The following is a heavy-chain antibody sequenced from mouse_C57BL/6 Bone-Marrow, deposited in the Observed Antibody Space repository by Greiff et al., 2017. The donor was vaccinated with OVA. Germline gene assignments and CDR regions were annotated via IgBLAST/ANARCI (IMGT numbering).Heavy chain of an antibody. V-gene: IGHV14-3*01. CDR1: GFNIKNTY. CDR3: DQSRRRAWFAY. J-gene: IGHJ3*01. CDR2: IDPANGNT. Sequence: EVQLQQSVAELVRPGASVQLSCTASGFNIKNTYMHWVKQRPEQGLEWIGRIDPANGNTKYAPKFQGKATITADTSSNPTYQQLSSLTSEDTAIYYGDQSRRRAWFAYWDRGTLVTVTA.